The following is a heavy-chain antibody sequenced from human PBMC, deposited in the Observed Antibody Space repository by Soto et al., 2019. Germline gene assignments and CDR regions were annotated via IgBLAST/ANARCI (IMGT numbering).Heavy chain of an antibody. Sequence: QVQLQESGPGLVKPSGTLSLTCAVSGGSISTSNWWSWVRQPPGKGLEWIGEVYRTGSTNYNPSLARRLTISVDKSKHQFSLKLTSVTAADTAVYYCARARATIAAAAIFDCWGQGTLVTVSS. D-gene: IGHD6-13*01. CDR3: ARARATIAAAAIFDC. V-gene: IGHV4-4*02. CDR2: VYRTGST. CDR1: GGSISTSNW. J-gene: IGHJ4*02.